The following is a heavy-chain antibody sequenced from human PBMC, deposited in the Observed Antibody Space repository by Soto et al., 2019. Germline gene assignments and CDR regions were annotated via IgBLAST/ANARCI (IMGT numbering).Heavy chain of an antibody. J-gene: IGHJ3*02. V-gene: IGHV4-39*01. D-gene: IGHD3-9*01. Sequence: PSETLSLTCTVSGGSISSSSYYWGWIRQPPGKGLEWIGSIYYSGSTYYNPSLKSRVTISVDTSKNQFSLKLSSVTAADTAVYYCARLSESILRYFDWLSQYDAFDIWGQGTMVTV. CDR2: IYYSGST. CDR3: ARLSESILRYFDWLSQYDAFDI. CDR1: GGSISSSSYY.